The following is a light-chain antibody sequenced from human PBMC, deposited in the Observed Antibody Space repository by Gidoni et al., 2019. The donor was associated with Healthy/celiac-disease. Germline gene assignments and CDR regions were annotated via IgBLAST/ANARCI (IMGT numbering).Light chain of an antibody. CDR3: QQLNSYLRT. J-gene: IGKJ1*01. Sequence: DVQLTQSPSFLSASVGDRVTITCLASQGISSYLAWYQQKPGKAPKLLIYAASTLQSGVPSRFSGSGSGTEFTLTISSLQPEDFATYYCQQLNSYLRTFGQGTKVEIK. CDR1: QGISSY. V-gene: IGKV1-9*01. CDR2: AAS.